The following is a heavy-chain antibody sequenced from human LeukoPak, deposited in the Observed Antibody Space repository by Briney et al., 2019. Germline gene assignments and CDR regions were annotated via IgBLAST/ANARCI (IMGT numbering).Heavy chain of an antibody. J-gene: IGHJ4*02. CDR1: GFTFSNYW. CDR2: IKQDGSEK. D-gene: IGHD6-13*01. CDR3: GSGQQLGY. V-gene: IGHV3-7*02. Sequence: GGSLRLSCAASGFTFSNYWMSWVRQAPGKGLEWVANIKQDGSEKNYVVSVKGRFTISRDNAKNSLYLEMNSLRPEDTAVYYCGSGQQLGYWGQGTLVTVSS.